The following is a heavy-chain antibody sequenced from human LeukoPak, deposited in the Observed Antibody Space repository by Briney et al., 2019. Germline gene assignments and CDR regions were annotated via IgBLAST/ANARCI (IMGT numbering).Heavy chain of an antibody. Sequence: GGSLRLSCAASGFTFTTYWMHWVRQAPGKGLVWVSHINSDGSITSYADSVKGRFIISRDNAKNTLYLQMNSLRAEDTAVYYCARDAVDTANAVWGQGTTVTVSS. V-gene: IGHV3-74*01. J-gene: IGHJ6*02. D-gene: IGHD5-18*01. CDR1: GFTFTTYW. CDR2: INSDGSIT. CDR3: ARDAVDTANAV.